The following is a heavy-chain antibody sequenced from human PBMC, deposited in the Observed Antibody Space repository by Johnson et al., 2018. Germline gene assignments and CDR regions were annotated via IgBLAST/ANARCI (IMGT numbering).Heavy chain of an antibody. CDR3: ARGPIGSTSALFHP. V-gene: IGHV1-8*01. J-gene: IGHJ1*01. D-gene: IGHD2-2*01. Sequence: QVQLLESGAEVKKPGASXKVSCKASGYTFTSHDINWVRQATGQGLEWLGWMNPNSGNTGSAQNFQGRVTMTRNTSISTAYMELRSLRSEDTAVYYCARGPIGSTSALFHPWGQGTPVTVSS. CDR2: MNPNSGNT. CDR1: GYTFTSHD.